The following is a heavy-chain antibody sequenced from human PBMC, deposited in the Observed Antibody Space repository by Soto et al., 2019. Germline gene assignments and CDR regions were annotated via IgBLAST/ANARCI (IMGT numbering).Heavy chain of an antibody. Sequence: SVKVSCKASGGTFSTYAISWVRQAPGQGLEWMGGIIPIFGTANYAQKFQGRVTITADESTSTAYMELSSLRSEDTAVYYCARDHWNSLFGIDYWGQGTLVTVSS. CDR3: ARDHWNSLFGIDY. CDR1: GGTFSTYA. V-gene: IGHV1-69*13. D-gene: IGHD1-7*01. J-gene: IGHJ4*02. CDR2: IIPIFGTA.